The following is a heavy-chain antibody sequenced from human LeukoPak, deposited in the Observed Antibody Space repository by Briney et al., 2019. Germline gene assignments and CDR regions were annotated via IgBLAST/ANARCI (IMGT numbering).Heavy chain of an antibody. CDR3: AXDQGYSYGYSYYXYXXDX. CDR1: GGSISSYY. D-gene: IGHD5-18*01. Sequence: PSETLSLTCTVSGGSISSYYWSWIRQPPGKGLEWIGYIYYSGSTNYNPSLKSRVTISVDTSKNQFSLKLSSVTAADTAVFYCAXDQGYSYGYSYYXYXXDXXX. CDR2: IYYSGST. V-gene: IGHV4-59*01. J-gene: IGHJ6*03.